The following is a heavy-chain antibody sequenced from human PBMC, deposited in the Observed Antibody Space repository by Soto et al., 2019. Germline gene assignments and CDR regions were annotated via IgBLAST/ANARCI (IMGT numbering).Heavy chain of an antibody. D-gene: IGHD6-6*01. CDR2: IYYSGST. Sequence: SETLSLTCSVSGGSIRSGDYYWSWIRQPPGKGLEWIGYIYYSGSTFYNPSLKSRVTISVDTSKNQFSLKLSSVPAADTAVYYCARERPDGARLDPWGQGTLVTVSS. CDR1: GGSIRSGDYY. CDR3: ARERPDGARLDP. J-gene: IGHJ5*02. V-gene: IGHV4-30-4*01.